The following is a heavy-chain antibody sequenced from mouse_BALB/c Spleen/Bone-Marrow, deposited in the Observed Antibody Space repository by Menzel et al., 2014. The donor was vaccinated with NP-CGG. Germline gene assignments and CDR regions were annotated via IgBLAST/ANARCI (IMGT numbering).Heavy chain of an antibody. CDR1: GFSLTGFG. CDR2: IWGDGTT. Sequence: VQVVESGPGLVAPSQSLSITCTVSGFSLTGFGINWIRQPPGKGLEWLGMIWGDGTTDYNSALKSRLSIKKENSKSQXXXXXXXLQAGDTARYYCAREKYGNYYAMDYWGQGTSVTVSS. D-gene: IGHD2-10*02. CDR3: AREKYGNYYAMDY. J-gene: IGHJ4*01. V-gene: IGHV2-6-7*01.